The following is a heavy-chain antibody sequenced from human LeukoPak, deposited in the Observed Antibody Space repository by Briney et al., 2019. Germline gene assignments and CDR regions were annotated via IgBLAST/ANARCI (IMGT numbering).Heavy chain of an antibody. Sequence: GASVKVSCKASGYTFTGYYMHWVRQAPGQGLEWMGWINPNSGGTNYAQKFQGRVTMTSDTSISTAYMELSRLRSDDTAVYYCARLGDDYVWGSGGHWGQGTLVTVSS. CDR1: GYTFTGYY. D-gene: IGHD3-16*01. J-gene: IGHJ4*02. CDR2: INPNSGGT. V-gene: IGHV1-2*02. CDR3: ARLGDDYVWGSGGH.